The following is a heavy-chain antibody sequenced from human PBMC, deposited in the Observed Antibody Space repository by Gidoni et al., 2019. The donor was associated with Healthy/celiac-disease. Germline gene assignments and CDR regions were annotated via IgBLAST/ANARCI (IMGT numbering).Heavy chain of an antibody. CDR3: ARVYPDGYNSLSLDY. J-gene: IGHJ4*02. CDR1: GYTFTGYY. Sequence: QVQLVQSGAEVKKPGASVKVSCKASGYTFTGYYMHWVRQAPGQGLEWMGWINPNSGGTNYAQKFQGRVTMTRDTSISTAYMELSRLRSDDTAVYYCARVYPDGYNSLSLDYWGQGTLVTVSS. D-gene: IGHD5-12*01. V-gene: IGHV1-2*02. CDR2: INPNSGGT.